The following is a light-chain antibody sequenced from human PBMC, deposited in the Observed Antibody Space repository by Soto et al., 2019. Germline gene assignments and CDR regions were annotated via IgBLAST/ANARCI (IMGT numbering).Light chain of an antibody. Sequence: QSVLTQPPSVSGAPGQRVTISCTGSSSNIGAGYDVHWYRQYPGEAPRLLIYEVHYRPSGVSSRFSGSKSGNTASLTISGLQAADEADYYCASYLTTSPLEVFGTGTKVTVL. CDR1: SSNIGAGYD. CDR2: EVH. V-gene: IGLV1-40*01. J-gene: IGLJ1*01. CDR3: ASYLTTSPLEV.